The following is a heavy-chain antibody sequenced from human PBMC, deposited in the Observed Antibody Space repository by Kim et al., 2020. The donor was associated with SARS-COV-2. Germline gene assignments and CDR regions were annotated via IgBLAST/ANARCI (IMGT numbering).Heavy chain of an antibody. Sequence: GGSLRLSCAASGFTFSSYAMHWVRQAPGKGLEWVAVIWYDGSNKYYADSVKGRFTISRDNSKNTLYLQMNSLRAEDTAVYYCAKEVLYSGNPCYYYGMDVGGQGPTVTVSS. CDR1: GFTFSSYA. CDR2: IWYDGSNK. CDR3: AKEVLYSGNPCYYYGMDV. V-gene: IGHV3-33*06. J-gene: IGHJ6*02. D-gene: IGHD1-26*01.